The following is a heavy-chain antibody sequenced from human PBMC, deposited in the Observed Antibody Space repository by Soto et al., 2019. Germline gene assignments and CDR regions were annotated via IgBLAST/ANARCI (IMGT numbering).Heavy chain of an antibody. J-gene: IGHJ4*02. CDR1: GFALSGYW. Sequence: GGSLRLSCAASGFALSGYWMTWVRQAPGKGLEWVASINPDGTLKYYVDSVKGRFTISRDNADNSLFLQMISLRVEGTAVYYCARWESGDWYLGIWGQGTLVTVSS. CDR3: ARWESGDWYLGI. V-gene: IGHV3-7*03. CDR2: INPDGTLK. D-gene: IGHD2-21*02.